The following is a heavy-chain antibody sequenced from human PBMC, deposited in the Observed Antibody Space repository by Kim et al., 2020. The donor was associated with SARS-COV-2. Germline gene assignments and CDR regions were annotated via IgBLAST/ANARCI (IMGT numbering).Heavy chain of an antibody. CDR1: GFTFSTSW. J-gene: IGHJ1*01. D-gene: IGHD2-21*02. CDR3: ARDWAGCGGDCS. CDR2: INTDESRT. V-gene: IGHV3-74*01. Sequence: GGSLRLSCAASGFTFSTSWMHWVRQAPEKGLVWVSLINTDESRTNYADSVKGRFSISRDNAKNILYLQMNSLRAEDTAVYYCARDWAGCGGDCSWGQGTLVTVSS.